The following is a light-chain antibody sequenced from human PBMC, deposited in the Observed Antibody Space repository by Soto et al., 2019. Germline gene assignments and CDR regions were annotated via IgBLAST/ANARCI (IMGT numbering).Light chain of an antibody. J-gene: IGKJ4*01. Sequence: DIQMTQSPSSLSASVGDRVTITCRASQTISNFLNWYQQKPGKAPKLLIYAASSLQSGVPSRFSGSGSGTDFTLNISSLRPEDFATYYCQQSYSVPLTFGGGTAVEIK. V-gene: IGKV1-39*01. CDR1: QTISNF. CDR2: AAS. CDR3: QQSYSVPLT.